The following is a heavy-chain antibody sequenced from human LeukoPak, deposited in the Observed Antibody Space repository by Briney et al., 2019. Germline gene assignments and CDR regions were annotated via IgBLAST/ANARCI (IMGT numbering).Heavy chain of an antibody. CDR2: IKSEGSVT. CDR3: AREFRKPSTGD. Sequence: PVGGLRLSCAASVVTFSRYWMHCVPHAPRRGLVCVSRIKSEGSVTTYTDSPRGRFTISTDNPKNTLYLRMNSLTAEDTAVYFCAREFRKPSTGDWGQGTLVTVSS. J-gene: IGHJ4*02. V-gene: IGHV3-74*01. CDR1: VVTFSRYW. D-gene: IGHD1-14*01.